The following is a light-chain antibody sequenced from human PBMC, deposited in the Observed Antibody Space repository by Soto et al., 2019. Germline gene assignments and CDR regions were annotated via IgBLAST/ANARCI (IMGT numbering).Light chain of an antibody. CDR1: SSDVGNYNY. V-gene: IGLV2-8*01. CDR3: CSYAGNYIYV. J-gene: IGLJ1*01. CDR2: EVT. Sequence: QSALTQPPSASGSPGQSVTISCTGTSSDVGNYNYVSWYQQHPGKAPKLIIYEVTERPSGVPDRYSASKSGNTASLTISGLQAEDEADYYCCSYAGNYIYVFGTGTKVTVL.